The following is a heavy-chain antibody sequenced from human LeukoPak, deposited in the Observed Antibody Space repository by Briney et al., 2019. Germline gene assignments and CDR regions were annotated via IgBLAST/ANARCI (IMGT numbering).Heavy chain of an antibody. CDR1: GFTFSNYA. J-gene: IGHJ3*02. CDR2: IYSGGST. CDR3: ARDRTAAGSLAFDI. D-gene: IGHD1-26*01. Sequence: GGTLRLSCAASGFTFSNYAMNWVRQAPGKGLEWVSVIYSGGSTYYADSVKGRFTISRDNSKNTLYLQMNSLRAEDTAVYYCARDRTAAGSLAFDIWGQGTMVTVSS. V-gene: IGHV3-66*01.